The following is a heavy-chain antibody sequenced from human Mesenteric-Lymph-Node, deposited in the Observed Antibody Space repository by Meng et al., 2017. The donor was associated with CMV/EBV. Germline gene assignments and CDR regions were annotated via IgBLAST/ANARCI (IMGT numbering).Heavy chain of an antibody. J-gene: IGHJ4*02. D-gene: IGHD3-10*01. Sequence: QVQLVQPGAEVKKPGASVKVSGRASCNILSNSYIHWVRQAPGQGREWMGVINPINGGTAYAEKIQGRVTLTRDTSTSTGYMELSSLTSENTAVYFCAIGSDIRGVIADYWGQGTLVTVSS. CDR2: INPINGGT. CDR3: AIGSDIRGVIADY. V-gene: IGHV1-46*01. CDR1: CNILSNSY.